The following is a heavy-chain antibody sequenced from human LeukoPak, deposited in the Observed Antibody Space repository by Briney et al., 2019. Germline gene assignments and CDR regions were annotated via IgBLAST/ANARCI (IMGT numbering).Heavy chain of an antibody. J-gene: IGHJ3*02. Sequence: SETLSLTCTVSGGSISSGGYYWSWVRQPPGKGLEWIGEIYHSGSTNYNPSLKSRVTISVDKSKNQFSLKLSSVPAADTAVYYCAREKYSGTLGLYDAFDIWGQGTMVTVSS. CDR3: AREKYSGTLGLYDAFDI. CDR2: IYHSGST. V-gene: IGHV4-39*07. CDR1: GGSISSGGYY. D-gene: IGHD1-26*01.